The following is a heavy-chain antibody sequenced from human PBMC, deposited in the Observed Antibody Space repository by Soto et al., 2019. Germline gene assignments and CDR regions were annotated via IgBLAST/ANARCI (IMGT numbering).Heavy chain of an antibody. J-gene: IGHJ3*02. CDR1: GFTFSSYW. Sequence: EVQLVESGGGLVQPGGSLRLSCAASGFTFSSYWMSWVRQAPGKGLEWVANIKQDGSEKYYVDSVKGRFTISRDNAKNSLYLQMNSLRAEDTAVYYCVSLRAITIFGVVIRSFAFDIWGQGTMVTVSS. D-gene: IGHD3-3*01. CDR3: VSLRAITIFGVVIRSFAFDI. CDR2: IKQDGSEK. V-gene: IGHV3-7*01.